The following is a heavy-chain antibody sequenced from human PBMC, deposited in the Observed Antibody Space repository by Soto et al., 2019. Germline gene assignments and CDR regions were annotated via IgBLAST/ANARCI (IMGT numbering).Heavy chain of an antibody. CDR1: GFTFSSYW. CDR2: IKQDGSEK. J-gene: IGHJ1*01. Sequence: EVQLVESGGGLVQPGGSLRLSCAASGFTFSSYWMSWVRQAPGKGLEWVANIKQDGSEKYYVDSVKGRFTISRDNAKNSLYLQMNSLRAEDTAVYYCARPQGYGDAAEYFQHWGQGTLVTVSS. D-gene: IGHD4-17*01. V-gene: IGHV3-7*01. CDR3: ARPQGYGDAAEYFQH.